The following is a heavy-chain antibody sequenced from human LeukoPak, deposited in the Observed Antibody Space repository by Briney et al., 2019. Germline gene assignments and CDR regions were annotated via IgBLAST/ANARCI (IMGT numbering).Heavy chain of an antibody. D-gene: IGHD2-2*01. CDR1: GGSISSYY. CDR3: ARPVVPAADDAFDI. Sequence: SETLSLTCTVSGGSISSYYWSWIRQPPGKGLEWIGYIYYSGSTNYNPSLKSRVTISVDTSKNQFSLKLSSVTAADTAVYYCARPVVPAADDAFDIWGQGTMVTVSS. J-gene: IGHJ3*02. CDR2: IYYSGST. V-gene: IGHV4-59*01.